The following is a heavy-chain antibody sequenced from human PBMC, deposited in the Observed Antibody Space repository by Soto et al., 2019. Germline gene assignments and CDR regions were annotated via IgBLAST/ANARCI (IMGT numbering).Heavy chain of an antibody. V-gene: IGHV3-7*01. CDR1: GFTFSSYW. CDR3: ARSKWLARHFDY. J-gene: IGHJ4*02. Sequence: GGSLRLSCAASGFTFSSYWMCWVRQAPGKGLEWVANIKQDGSEKYYVDSVKGRFTISRDNAKNSLYLQMNSLRAEGTAVYYCARSKWLARHFDYWGQGTLVTVSS. CDR2: IKQDGSEK. D-gene: IGHD6-19*01.